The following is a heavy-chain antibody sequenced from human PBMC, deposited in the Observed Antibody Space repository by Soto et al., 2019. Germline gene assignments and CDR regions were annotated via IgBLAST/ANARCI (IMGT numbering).Heavy chain of an antibody. J-gene: IGHJ4*02. D-gene: IGHD6-13*01. Sequence: GGSLRLSCAASGFTFSSYSMNWVRQAPGKGLEWVSSISSSSSYIYYADSVKGRFTISRDNAKNSLYLQMNSLRAEDTAVYYCERGIAADGTTYWGQGTLVTVYS. CDR3: ERGIAADGTTY. CDR1: GFTFSSYS. CDR2: ISSSSSYI. V-gene: IGHV3-21*01.